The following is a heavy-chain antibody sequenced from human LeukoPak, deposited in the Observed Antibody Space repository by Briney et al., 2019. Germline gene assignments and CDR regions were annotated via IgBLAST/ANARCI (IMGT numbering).Heavy chain of an antibody. CDR3: ASNYGSGSYHYFDY. D-gene: IGHD3-10*01. J-gene: IGHJ4*02. CDR1: GGSISSGDYY. CDR2: IYYSGST. Sequence: SQTLSLTCTVSGGSISSGDYYWSWIRQPPGKGLEWIGYIYYSGSTYYNPSLKSRVTMSVDTPKNQFSLKMSSVTAADTAVYYCASNYGSGSYHYFDYWGQGTLVTVSS. V-gene: IGHV4-30-4*01.